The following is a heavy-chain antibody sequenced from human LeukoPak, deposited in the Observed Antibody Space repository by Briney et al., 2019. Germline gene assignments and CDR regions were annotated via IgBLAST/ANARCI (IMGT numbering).Heavy chain of an antibody. CDR1: GFTFSSYS. V-gene: IGHV3-21*04. D-gene: IGHD3-10*01. Sequence: PGGSLRLSCAASGFTFSSYSMNWVRQAPGKGLEWVSSISGNSNFIYYADSVKGRFTISRDNAKNSLYLQMNSLRAEDTALYYCAKGGFGELLISSGFDYWGQGTLVTVSS. CDR2: ISGNSNFI. CDR3: AKGGFGELLISSGFDY. J-gene: IGHJ4*02.